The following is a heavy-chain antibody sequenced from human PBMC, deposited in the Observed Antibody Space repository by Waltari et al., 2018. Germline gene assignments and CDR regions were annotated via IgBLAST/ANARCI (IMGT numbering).Heavy chain of an antibody. CDR1: GFIVSDNY. CDR2: IYSGGST. V-gene: IGHV3-53*01. J-gene: IGHJ4*02. CDR3: VREDLDYGDYKPY. D-gene: IGHD4-17*01. Sequence: EVQLVESGGGLIQPGGSLRLSCAASGFIVSDNYMSWVRQAPGKGLEWVSVIYSGGSTYYAVSVKGRFVISRDSYKNTLSLQMNSLRVEDTAVYYCVREDLDYGDYKPYWGQGTLVTVSS.